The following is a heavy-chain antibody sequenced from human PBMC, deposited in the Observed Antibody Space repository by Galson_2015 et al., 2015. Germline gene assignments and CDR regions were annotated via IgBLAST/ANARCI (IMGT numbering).Heavy chain of an antibody. V-gene: IGHV6-1*01. CDR1: GDSVSSNSAA. CDR2: TYYRSKWYN. CDR3: ARGSGQQLVRWPFDY. D-gene: IGHD6-13*01. Sequence: CAISGDSVSSNSAAWNWIRQSPSRGLEWLGRTYYRSKWYNDYAVSVKSRITINPDTSKNQFSLQLNSVTPEDTAVYYYARGSGQQLVRWPFDYWGQGTLVTVSS. J-gene: IGHJ4*02.